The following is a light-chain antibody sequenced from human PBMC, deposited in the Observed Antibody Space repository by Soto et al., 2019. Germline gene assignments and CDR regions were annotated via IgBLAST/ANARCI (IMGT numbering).Light chain of an antibody. J-gene: IGLJ3*02. CDR1: SSDVGSYNL. CDR3: CSYAGSSTWV. CDR2: EGN. Sequence: QSASVSGSPGQSITISCTGTSSDVGSYNLVSWYQQHPGKAPKLMIYEGNERPSGVSNRFSGSKSGNTASLTISGLQAEDEADYYCCSYAGSSTWVFGGGTKVTVL. V-gene: IGLV2-23*01.